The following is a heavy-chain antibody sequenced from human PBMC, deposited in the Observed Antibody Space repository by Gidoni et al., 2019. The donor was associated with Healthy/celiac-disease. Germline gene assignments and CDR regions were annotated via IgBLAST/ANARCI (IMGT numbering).Heavy chain of an antibody. CDR3: AKDGGYCSSTSCYTMGFDY. D-gene: IGHD2-2*02. V-gene: IGHV3-30*18. Sequence: QVQLVESGGGVVQPGRSLRLSCAASGFTFSSYGMHWVRQAPGKGLEWVAVISYDGSNKYYADSVKGRFTISRVNSKNTLYLQMNSLRAEDTAVYYCAKDGGYCSSTSCYTMGFDYWGQGTLVTVSS. J-gene: IGHJ4*02. CDR1: GFTFSSYG. CDR2: ISYDGSNK.